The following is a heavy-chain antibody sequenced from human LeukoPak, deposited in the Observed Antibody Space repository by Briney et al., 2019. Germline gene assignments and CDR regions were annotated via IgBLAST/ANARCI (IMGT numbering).Heavy chain of an antibody. CDR1: GGSISSYY. Sequence: SETLSLTCTVSGGSISSYYWSWIRQPPGKGLEWIGYIYYSGSTNYHPSLKSRVTISVDTSKNQFSLKLSSVTAADTAVYYCARWLQFKDAFDIWGQGTMVTVSS. J-gene: IGHJ3*02. D-gene: IGHD5-24*01. CDR2: IYYSGST. V-gene: IGHV4-59*01. CDR3: ARWLQFKDAFDI.